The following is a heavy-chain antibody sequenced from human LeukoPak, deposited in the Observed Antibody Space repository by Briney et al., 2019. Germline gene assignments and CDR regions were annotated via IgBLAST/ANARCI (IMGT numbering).Heavy chain of an antibody. V-gene: IGHV3-48*04. CDR2: ISSSSSTI. CDR3: ARDPYYGSGTSRFDFFDY. D-gene: IGHD3-10*01. Sequence: GGSLRLSCAASGFTFSSYSMNWVRQAPGKGLEWVSYISSSSSTIYYADSVKGRFTISRDNAKNSLYLQMNSLRAEDTAVYYCARDPYYGSGTSRFDFFDYWGQGTLVTVSS. J-gene: IGHJ4*02. CDR1: GFTFSSYS.